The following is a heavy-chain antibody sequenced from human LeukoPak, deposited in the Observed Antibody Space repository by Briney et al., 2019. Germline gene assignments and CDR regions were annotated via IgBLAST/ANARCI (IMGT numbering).Heavy chain of an antibody. V-gene: IGHV4-39*01. Sequence: SETLSLTCAVSGDSISGSSYYWGWIRQPPGKGLGWIGTIYYSGSTYYNPSLKSRVTISVDTSKNQFSLKLSSVTAADTAVYYCARGLYWGQGTLVTVSS. CDR3: ARGLY. CDR1: GDSISGSSYY. CDR2: IYYSGST. J-gene: IGHJ4*02.